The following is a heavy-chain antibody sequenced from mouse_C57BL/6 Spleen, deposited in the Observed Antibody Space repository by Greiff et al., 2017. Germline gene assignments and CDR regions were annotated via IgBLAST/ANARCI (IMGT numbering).Heavy chain of an antibody. CDR2: IDPSDSYT. CDR1: GYTFTSYW. J-gene: IGHJ1*03. D-gene: IGHD1-1*01. V-gene: IGHV1-69*01. Sequence: VQLQQPGAELVMPGASVKLSCKASGYTFTSYWMHWVKQRPGQGLEWIGEIDPSDSYTNYNQKFKGKSTLTVDTSSSTAYMQLSSLTSEDSAVYYCASGHGSRSDFGVWGTGTTVTVAS. CDR3: ASGHGSRSDFGV.